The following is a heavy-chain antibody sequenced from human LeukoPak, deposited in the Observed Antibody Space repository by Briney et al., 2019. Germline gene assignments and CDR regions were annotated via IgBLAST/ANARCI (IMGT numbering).Heavy chain of an antibody. CDR1: GGSISSYY. CDR2: IYYSGST. Sequence: SETLSLTCTVSGGSISSYYWSWLRQPPGKGLEWIGYIYYSGSTNYNPSLKSRVTISVDTSKNQFSLKLSSVTAADTAVYYCAREDYYYYYMDVWGKGTTVTISS. CDR3: AREDYYYYYMDV. V-gene: IGHV4-59*01. J-gene: IGHJ6*03.